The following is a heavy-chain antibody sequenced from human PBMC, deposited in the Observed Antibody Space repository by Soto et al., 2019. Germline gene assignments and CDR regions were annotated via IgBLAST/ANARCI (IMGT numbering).Heavy chain of an antibody. CDR2: IIPIFGTA. CDR1: GGTFSSYA. D-gene: IGHD1-1*01. Sequence: QVQLVQSGAEVKKPGSSVKVSCKASGGTFSSYAISWVRQAPGQGLEWMGGIIPIFGTANYAQKFQGRVTITADESTSTAYMERSSLRSEDTAVYYCARGGWNNYYYYYCMDVWGQGTTVTVSS. CDR3: ARGGWNNYYYYYCMDV. J-gene: IGHJ6*02. V-gene: IGHV1-69*01.